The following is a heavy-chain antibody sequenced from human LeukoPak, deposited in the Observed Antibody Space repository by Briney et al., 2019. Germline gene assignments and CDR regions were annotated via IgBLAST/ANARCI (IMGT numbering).Heavy chain of an antibody. Sequence: PGGSLRLSCAASGFTFSSYAMSWVRQAPGKGLEWVSAISGSGGSTYYADSVKGRFTISRDNSKNTLYLQMNSLRAEDTAVYYCASPRTEQQLAQFDYWGQGTLVTVSS. J-gene: IGHJ4*02. CDR1: GFTFSSYA. CDR3: ASPRTEQQLAQFDY. V-gene: IGHV3-23*01. CDR2: ISGSGGST. D-gene: IGHD6-13*01.